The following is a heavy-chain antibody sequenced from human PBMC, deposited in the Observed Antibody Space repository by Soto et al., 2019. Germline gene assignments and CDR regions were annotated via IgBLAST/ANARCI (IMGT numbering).Heavy chain of an antibody. CDR2: IYHSGST. CDR3: ASGRYGDYGDYYYGMDV. J-gene: IGHJ6*02. V-gene: IGHV4-30-2*01. CDR1: GGSISSGGYS. Sequence: SETLSLTCAVSGGSISSGGYSWSWIRQPPGKGLEWIGYIYHSGSTYYNTSLKSRVSISVDRSKNQFSLKLSSVTAADTAVYYCASGRYGDYGDYYYGMDVWGQGTTVTVSS. D-gene: IGHD4-17*01.